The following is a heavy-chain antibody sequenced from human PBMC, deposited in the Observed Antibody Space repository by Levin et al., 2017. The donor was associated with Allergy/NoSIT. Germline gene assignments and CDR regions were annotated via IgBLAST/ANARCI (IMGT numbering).Heavy chain of an antibody. CDR2: INHSGST. CDR1: GGSFSGYY. D-gene: IGHD3-10*01. Sequence: SETLSLTCAVYGGSFSGYYWSWIRQPPGKGLEWIGEINHSGSTNYNPSLKSRVTISVDTSKNQFSLKLSSVTAADTAVYYCARGLGSGSYYRPPFDYWGQGTLVTVSS. CDR3: ARGLGSGSYYRPPFDY. J-gene: IGHJ4*02. V-gene: IGHV4-34*01.